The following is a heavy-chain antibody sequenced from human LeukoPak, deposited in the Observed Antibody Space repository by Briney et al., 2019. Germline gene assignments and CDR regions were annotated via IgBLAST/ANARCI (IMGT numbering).Heavy chain of an antibody. D-gene: IGHD3-10*01. CDR3: ARNGTMVRGVYDQYMDV. CDR2: IYYSGST. J-gene: IGHJ6*03. CDR1: GGSISSYS. Sequence: SETLSLTCTVSGGSISSYSWSWIRQPPGKGLEWIGYIYYSGSTNYNPSLKSRVTISLDPSKNQLSLKMGYVTAADTAVYYCARNGTMVRGVYDQYMDVWGKGTTVTVSS. V-gene: IGHV4-59*08.